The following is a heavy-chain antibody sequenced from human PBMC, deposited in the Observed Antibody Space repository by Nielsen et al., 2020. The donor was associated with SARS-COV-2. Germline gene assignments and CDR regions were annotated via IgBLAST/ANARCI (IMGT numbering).Heavy chain of an antibody. Sequence: GVLKISCAASGFTFNIYAMAWVRRAPGRGLQWVTGVSASGGSTYYTDSVKGRFSISRDNSKNTLFPQMHSLRVEDTALYYCAKDGVVRGDALDLWGQGTMVTVSS. CDR1: GFTFNIYA. D-gene: IGHD3-10*01. J-gene: IGHJ3*01. CDR2: VSASGGST. CDR3: AKDGVVRGDALDL. V-gene: IGHV3-23*01.